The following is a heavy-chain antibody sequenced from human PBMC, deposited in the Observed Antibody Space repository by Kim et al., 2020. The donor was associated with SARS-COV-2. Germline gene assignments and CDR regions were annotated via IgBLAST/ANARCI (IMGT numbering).Heavy chain of an antibody. Sequence: TPYADSVKGRFTVSRDNAKNTLYLQMNGLRAEDTAMYYCASRIYTSFDSWGQGTLVTVSS. V-gene: IGHV3-74*01. J-gene: IGHJ4*02. CDR2: T. CDR3: ASRIYTSFDS.